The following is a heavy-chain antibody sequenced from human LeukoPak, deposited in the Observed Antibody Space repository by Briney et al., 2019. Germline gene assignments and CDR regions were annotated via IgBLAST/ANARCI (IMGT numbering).Heavy chain of an antibody. Sequence: PGGSLRLSCAASGFTFSSYWMSWVHQAPGKGLEWVANIKQDGSEKYYVDSVKGRFTISRDNAKNSLYLQMNSLRAEDTAVYYCARVWSKPFFDYWGQGTLVTVSS. D-gene: IGHD2-21*01. J-gene: IGHJ4*02. CDR2: IKQDGSEK. CDR1: GFTFSSYW. CDR3: ARVWSKPFFDY. V-gene: IGHV3-7*01.